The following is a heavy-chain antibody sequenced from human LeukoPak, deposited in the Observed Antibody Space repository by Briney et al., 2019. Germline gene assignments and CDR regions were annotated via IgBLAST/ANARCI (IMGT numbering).Heavy chain of an antibody. CDR1: GYTFTSYG. Sequence: SVKVSCKASGYTFTSYGISWVRQAPGQGLEWMGWISAYNGNTNYAQKLQGRVTMTTDTSTSAAYMELRSLRSDDTAVYYCARKRPGGVLFDYWGQGTLVTVSS. V-gene: IGHV1-18*01. CDR3: ARKRPGGVLFDY. D-gene: IGHD3-16*01. J-gene: IGHJ4*02. CDR2: ISAYNGNT.